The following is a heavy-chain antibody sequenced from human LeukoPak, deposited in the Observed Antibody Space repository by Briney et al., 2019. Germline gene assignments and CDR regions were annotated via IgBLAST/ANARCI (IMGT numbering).Heavy chain of an antibody. V-gene: IGHV4-59*01. Sequence: SETLSLTCTVSGGSISSYYWSWIRQPPGKGLEWIGYIYYSGSTNYNPSLKSRVTISVDTSKNQFSLKLSSVTAADTAVYYCARAHYDFWTPYYFDYWGQGTLVTVSS. D-gene: IGHD3-3*01. CDR1: GGSISSYY. CDR2: IYYSGST. CDR3: ARAHYDFWTPYYFDY. J-gene: IGHJ4*02.